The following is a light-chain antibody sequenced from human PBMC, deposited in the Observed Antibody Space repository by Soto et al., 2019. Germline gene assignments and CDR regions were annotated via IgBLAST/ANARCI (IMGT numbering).Light chain of an antibody. J-gene: IGLJ3*02. CDR2: LEGSGSY. CDR3: ETWDSNTRV. CDR1: SGHSSYI. Sequence: QLVLTQSSSASASLGSSVKLTCTLSSGHSSYIIAWHQQQPGKAPRYLMKLEGSGSYNKGSGVPDLFSGSRSGADRYLTISILQFEDEADYYCETWDSNTRVFGGGTKLTVL. V-gene: IGLV4-60*02.